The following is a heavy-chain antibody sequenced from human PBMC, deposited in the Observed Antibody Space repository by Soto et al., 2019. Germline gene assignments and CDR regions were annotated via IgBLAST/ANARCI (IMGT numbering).Heavy chain of an antibody. Sequence: QVQLVQAGAEVKKPGASVKVSCKASGYTFTDYYIHWVRQAPGQGLEWMGWINPNSGATNFAQKFPGRVTMTRDTSISTAYMELSRLTSDDTAVYYCASRYSSGSYYFDSWGHGTLVTVSS. J-gene: IGHJ4*01. V-gene: IGHV1-2*02. D-gene: IGHD6-19*01. CDR3: ASRYSSGSYYFDS. CDR2: INPNSGAT. CDR1: GYTFTDYY.